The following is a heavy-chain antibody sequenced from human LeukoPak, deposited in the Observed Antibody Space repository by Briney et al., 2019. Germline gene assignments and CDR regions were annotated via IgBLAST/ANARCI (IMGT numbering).Heavy chain of an antibody. CDR1: GYTFTGYY. J-gene: IGHJ5*02. V-gene: IGHV1-2*02. CDR2: INPNSGGT. D-gene: IGHD6-13*01. Sequence: ASVKVSCKASGYTFTGYYMHWVRQAPGQGLEWMGWINPNSGGTNYAQKFQGRVTMTRDTSISTAYMELSRLRSDDTAVYYCARDLKDGIAVAGAWGQGTLVTVSS. CDR3: ARDLKDGIAVAGA.